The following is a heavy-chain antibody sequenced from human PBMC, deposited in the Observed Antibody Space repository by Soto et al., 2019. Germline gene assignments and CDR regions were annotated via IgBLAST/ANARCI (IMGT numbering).Heavy chain of an antibody. CDR2: TYYRSKWYN. V-gene: IGHV6-1*01. CDR3: ARDTVLLWFGELGNWFDP. CDR1: GDSVSSNSAA. Sequence: SQTLSLTCAISGDSVSSNSAAWNWIRQSPSRGLEWLGRTYYRSKWYNDYAVSVKSRITINPDTSKNQFSLQLNSVTPEDTAVYYCARDTVLLWFGELGNWFDPWGQGTLVTVSS. D-gene: IGHD3-10*01. J-gene: IGHJ5*02.